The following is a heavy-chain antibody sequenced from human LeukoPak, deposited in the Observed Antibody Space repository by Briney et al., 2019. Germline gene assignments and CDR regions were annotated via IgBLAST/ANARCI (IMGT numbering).Heavy chain of an antibody. D-gene: IGHD1-26*01. J-gene: IGHJ4*02. CDR2: IYTSGST. CDR3: ARTIVGATFFDY. V-gene: IGHV4-4*07. CDR1: VRSISSYY. Sequence: SETLSLTCTVSVRSISSYYWSWIRQPAGKGLEWIGRIYTSGSTNYNPSLKSRVTMSVDTSKNQFSLKLTSVTAADTAVYYCARTIVGATFFDYWGQGTLVTVSS.